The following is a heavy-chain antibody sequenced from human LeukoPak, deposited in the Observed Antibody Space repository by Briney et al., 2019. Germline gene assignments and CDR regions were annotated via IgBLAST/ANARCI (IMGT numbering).Heavy chain of an antibody. V-gene: IGHV3-20*04. CDR3: ATYYDFWGGYSRSYYFDY. CDR1: GFTFDDYG. Sequence: PGGSLRLSCAASGFTFDDYGMSWVRQAPGKGLEWVSGINWNGGSTGYADSVKGRFTISRDNAKNSLYLQMNSLRAEDTAVYYCATYYDFWGGYSRSYYFDYWGQGTLVTVSS. D-gene: IGHD3-3*01. J-gene: IGHJ4*02. CDR2: INWNGGST.